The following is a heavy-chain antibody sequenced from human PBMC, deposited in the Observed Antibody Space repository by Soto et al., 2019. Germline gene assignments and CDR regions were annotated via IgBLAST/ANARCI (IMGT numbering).Heavy chain of an antibody. CDR1: GFTFGDYA. V-gene: IGHV3-49*03. Sequence: GGSLRLSCTASGFTFGDYAMSWFRQAPGKGLEWVGFIRSKAYGGTTEYAASVKGRFTISRDDSKSIAYLQMNSLKTEDTAVYYCTRAPGGTFYYYYYYMDVWGKGTTVTVSS. CDR2: IRSKAYGGTT. D-gene: IGHD3-16*01. J-gene: IGHJ6*03. CDR3: TRAPGGTFYYYYYYMDV.